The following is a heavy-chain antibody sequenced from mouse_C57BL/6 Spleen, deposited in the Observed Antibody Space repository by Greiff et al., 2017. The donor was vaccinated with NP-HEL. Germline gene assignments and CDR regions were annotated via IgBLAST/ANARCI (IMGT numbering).Heavy chain of an antibody. V-gene: IGHV1-22*01. Sequence: EVQLQQSGPELVKPGASVKMSCKASGYTFTDYNMHWVKQSHGKSLEWIGYINPNNGGTSYNQKFKGKATLTVNKSSSTAYMELRSLTSEDSAVYYCARYYGSSAWFGYWGQGTLVTVSA. CDR1: GYTFTDYN. J-gene: IGHJ3*01. D-gene: IGHD1-1*01. CDR3: ARYYGSSAWFGY. CDR2: INPNNGGT.